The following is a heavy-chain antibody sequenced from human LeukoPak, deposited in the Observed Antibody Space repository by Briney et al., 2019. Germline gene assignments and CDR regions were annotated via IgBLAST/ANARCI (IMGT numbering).Heavy chain of an antibody. J-gene: IGHJ4*02. CDR3: ARGDSYGVFDY. Sequence: SETLSLTCAVSGGSISSGGYSWSRIRQPPGKGLEWIGYIYHSGSTYYNPSLKSRVTISVDRSKNQFSLKLSSVTAADTAVYYCARGDSYGVFDYWGQGTLVTVSS. D-gene: IGHD5-18*01. V-gene: IGHV4-30-2*01. CDR2: IYHSGST. CDR1: GGSISSGGYS.